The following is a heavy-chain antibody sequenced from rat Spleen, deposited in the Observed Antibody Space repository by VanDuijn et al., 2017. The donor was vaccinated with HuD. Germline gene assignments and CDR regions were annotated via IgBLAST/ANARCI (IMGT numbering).Heavy chain of an antibody. V-gene: IGHV5-25*01. Sequence: EVQLVESGGGLVQPGRSMKLSCAALGFSFSNFYMAWLRQAPTKGLEWVASISYDGSSTYYRDSVKGRFTISRDNAKSTLSLQMDSLGSEDTATYYCARRHYGYTDYFDYWGQGVMVTVSS. J-gene: IGHJ2*01. CDR3: ARRHYGYTDYFDY. CDR1: GFSFSNFY. D-gene: IGHD1-9*01. CDR2: ISYDGSST.